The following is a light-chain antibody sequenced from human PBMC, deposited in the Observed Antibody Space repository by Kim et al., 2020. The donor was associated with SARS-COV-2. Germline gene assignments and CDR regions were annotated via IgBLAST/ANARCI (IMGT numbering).Light chain of an antibody. CDR2: SNN. CDR1: SASIRSNT. CDR3: AAWDDSLNGHV. V-gene: IGLV1-44*01. Sequence: GQGGPISRPGNSASIRSNTVNWYQPLQGPAPKLLIYSNNQRPSGVPDRFSGSTSGTSASLAISGLQSEDEADYSCAAWDDSLNGHVFGTGTKVTVL. J-gene: IGLJ1*01.